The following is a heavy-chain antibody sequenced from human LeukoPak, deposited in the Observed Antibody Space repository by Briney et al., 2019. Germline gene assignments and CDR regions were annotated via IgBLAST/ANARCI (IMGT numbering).Heavy chain of an antibody. CDR3: ARVVYSGSGSYGGFDY. J-gene: IGHJ4*02. Sequence: PGGSLRLSCAASGFTFSSYGMHWVRQAPGKGLEWVAFIRYDGSNKYYADSVKGRFTISRDNSKNTLFLQMNSLRPEDTAVYYCARVVYSGSGSYGGFDYWGQGTLVTVSS. V-gene: IGHV3-30*02. CDR2: IRYDGSNK. CDR1: GFTFSSYG. D-gene: IGHD3-10*01.